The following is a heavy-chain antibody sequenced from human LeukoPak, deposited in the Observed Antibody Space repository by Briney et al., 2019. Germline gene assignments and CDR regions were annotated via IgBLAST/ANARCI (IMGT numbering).Heavy chain of an antibody. V-gene: IGHV1-69*06. CDR2: IISIFDSA. Sequence: ASVKVSCKASGGTFISYAISWVRQAPGQGLEWMGGIISIFDSANYAQKFQGRVTITADKSTSTADMELSSLRSEDTAVYYCASSSVVVPAAAPYYYYYMDVWGKGTTVTVSS. CDR3: ASSSVVVPAAAPYYYYYMDV. D-gene: IGHD2-2*01. CDR1: GGTFISYA. J-gene: IGHJ6*03.